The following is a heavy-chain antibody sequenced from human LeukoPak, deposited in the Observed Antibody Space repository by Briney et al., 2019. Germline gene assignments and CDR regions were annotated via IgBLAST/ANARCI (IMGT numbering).Heavy chain of an antibody. J-gene: IGHJ5*02. CDR3: AKPVLRFLEWLLPPHWFDP. D-gene: IGHD3-3*01. V-gene: IGHV3-23*01. CDR2: ISGSGGST. Sequence: GGSLRLSCAASGFTFSSYWMSWVRQAPGEGLEWVSAISGSGGSTYYADSVKGRFTISRDNSKNTLYLQMNSLRAEDTAVYYCAKPVLRFLEWLLPPHWFDPWGQGTPVTVSS. CDR1: GFTFSSYW.